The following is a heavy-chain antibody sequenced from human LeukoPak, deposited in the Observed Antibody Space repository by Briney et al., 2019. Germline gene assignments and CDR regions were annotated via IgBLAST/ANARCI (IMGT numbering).Heavy chain of an antibody. CDR2: ISNDGSNT. J-gene: IGHJ6*02. CDR3: ARDLDV. CDR1: AFTFNSYW. V-gene: IGHV3-74*01. Sequence: GGSLRLSCAASAFTFNSYWMDWVRHAPGKGLEWVSRISNDGSNTNYADFVKGRFIISRDDAKKTLYLQMSSLRVEDTAVYYCARDLDVWGQGTTVTVSS.